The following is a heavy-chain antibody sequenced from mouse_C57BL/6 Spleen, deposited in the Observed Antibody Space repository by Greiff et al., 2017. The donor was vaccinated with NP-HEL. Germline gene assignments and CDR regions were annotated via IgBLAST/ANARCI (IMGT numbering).Heavy chain of an antibody. J-gene: IGHJ2*01. CDR1: GYAFSSYW. CDR2: IYPGDGDT. Sequence: VQLQESGAELVKPGASVKISCKASGYAFSSYWMNWVKQRPGKGLEWIGQIYPGDGDTNYNGKFKGKATLTADKSSSTAYMQLSSLTSEDSAVYFCAPDNGISSFDYWGQGTTLTVSS. D-gene: IGHD1-1*01. CDR3: APDNGISSFDY. V-gene: IGHV1-80*01.